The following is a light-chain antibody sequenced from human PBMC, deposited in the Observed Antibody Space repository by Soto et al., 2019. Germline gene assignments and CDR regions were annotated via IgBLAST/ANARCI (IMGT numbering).Light chain of an antibody. J-gene: IGKJ4*01. CDR3: QQRSNWPPLT. CDR2: DAS. Sequence: EVVLTQSPGTLSLSPGERATLSCRASQSVSTSLAWYQQKPGQAPRLLIYDASNRAPGIPARFSGSGSGTDFTLSISSLEPEDFAFYYCQQRSNWPPLTFGGGTKVEIK. CDR1: QSVSTS. V-gene: IGKV3-11*01.